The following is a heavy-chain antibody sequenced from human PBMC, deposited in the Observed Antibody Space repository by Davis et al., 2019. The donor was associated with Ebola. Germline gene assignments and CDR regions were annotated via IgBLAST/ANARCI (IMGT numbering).Heavy chain of an antibody. Sequence: ASVKVSCKASGYTFTGYYMHWVRQAPGQGLEWMGWINPNSGGTNYAQKFQGRVTMTRDTSISTAYMELSRLRPDDTAVYYCARNRFYGSGSYSGGYWGQGTLVTVSS. CDR2: INPNSGGT. CDR1: GYTFTGYY. V-gene: IGHV1-2*02. D-gene: IGHD3-10*01. CDR3: ARNRFYGSGSYSGGY. J-gene: IGHJ4*02.